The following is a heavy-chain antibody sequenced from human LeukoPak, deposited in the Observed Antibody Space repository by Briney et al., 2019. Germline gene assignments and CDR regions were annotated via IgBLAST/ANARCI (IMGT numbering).Heavy chain of an antibody. D-gene: IGHD3-22*01. CDR1: GFTFSSYA. Sequence: PGGPLRLSCAASGFTFSSYAMHWVRQAPGKGLEWVAVISYDGSNKYYADSVKGRFTISRDNYKHTLYLQMNSLRAEDTAVYYCASYYDSSGYLDYWGQGTLVTVSS. J-gene: IGHJ4*02. V-gene: IGHV3-30-3*01. CDR3: ASYYDSSGYLDY. CDR2: ISYDGSNK.